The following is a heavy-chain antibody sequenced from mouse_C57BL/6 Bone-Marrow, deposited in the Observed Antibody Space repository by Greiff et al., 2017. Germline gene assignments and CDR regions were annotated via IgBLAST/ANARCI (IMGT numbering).Heavy chain of an antibody. CDR2: IDPSDSYT. V-gene: IGHV1-69*01. Sequence: QVQLKQPGAELVMPGASVKLSCKASGYTFTSYWMHWVKQRPGQGLEWIGEIDPSDSYTNYNQQFKGKTTLTVDKSSSTAYMQLSSLTSEDSAVYYCAREGSWFAYWGQGTLVTVSA. CDR1: GYTFTSYW. CDR3: AREGSWFAY. J-gene: IGHJ3*01.